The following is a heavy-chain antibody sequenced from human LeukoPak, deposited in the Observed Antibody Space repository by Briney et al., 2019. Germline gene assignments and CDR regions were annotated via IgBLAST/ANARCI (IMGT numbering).Heavy chain of an antibody. CDR1: GYTFANYG. D-gene: IGHD2-2*01. J-gene: IGHJ4*02. CDR3: ARVTYLRPYQLDY. CDR2: ISLDSGNT. Sequence: AASVTVSCTASGYTFANYGINWVRQAPGQGLEWMGWISLDSGNTGYAQRVQGRVTLTTDTSTSTAYMELRSLRSDDTAVYFCARVTYLRPYQLDYWGQGTLVSISS. V-gene: IGHV1-18*01.